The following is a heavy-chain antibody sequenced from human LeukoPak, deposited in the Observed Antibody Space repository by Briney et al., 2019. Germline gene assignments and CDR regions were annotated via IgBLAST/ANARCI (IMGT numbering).Heavy chain of an antibody. D-gene: IGHD6-13*01. CDR3: ARQRVAAAGPNWFDP. V-gene: IGHV1-2*02. CDR2: INPNTGGT. J-gene: IGHJ5*02. Sequence: ASVKVSRKASGYTFTGSYMHWGRQAPGQGLEWMGWINPNTGGTNYAQQFQGRVTMTRDTSISTAYMELSRLKSDATAVYYCARQRVAAAGPNWFDPWGQGTLVTVSS. CDR1: GYTFTGSY.